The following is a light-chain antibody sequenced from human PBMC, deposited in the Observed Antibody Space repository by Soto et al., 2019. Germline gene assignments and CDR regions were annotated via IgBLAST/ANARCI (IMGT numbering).Light chain of an antibody. J-gene: IGKJ1*01. CDR2: GAS. CDR1: QSVSSN. V-gene: IGKV3-15*01. CDR3: EQYNNWGT. Sequence: EIVMTQSPATLSVSPGERATLSCRASQSVSSNLAWYQQKPGQAPRLLIYGASTRATGIPARFSGSGSGTEFSLSSSSLQSEEFAGYYCEQYNNWGTVGQGTKVEIK.